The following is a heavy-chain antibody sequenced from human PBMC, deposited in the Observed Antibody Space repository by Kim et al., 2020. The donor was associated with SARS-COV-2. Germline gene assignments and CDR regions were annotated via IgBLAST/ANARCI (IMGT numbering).Heavy chain of an antibody. CDR2: LYTIGST. CDR1: GGSISNYD. V-gene: IGHV4-4*07. CDR3: ARTYGVLFDY. J-gene: IGHJ4*01. D-gene: IGHD4-17*01. Sequence: SETLSLTCTFSGGSISNYDWSWIRQPAGKGLEWIGRLYTIGSTNYNPSLKTRVTMSVDTSNNQFSLRLSSMTAADAAVYYCARTYGVLFDYWGQGTLVSVSS.